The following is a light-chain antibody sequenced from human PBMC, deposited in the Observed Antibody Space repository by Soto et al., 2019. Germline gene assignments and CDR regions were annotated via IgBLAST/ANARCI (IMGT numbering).Light chain of an antibody. CDR3: SSYTSSSPPE. CDR2: DVS. V-gene: IGLV2-14*01. CDR1: SSDVGGYNY. J-gene: IGLJ2*01. Sequence: QSALTQPASVSGSPGQSITISCTGTSSDVGGYNYVPWYQQHPGKAPKLMIYDVSNRPSGVSNRFSGSKSGHTASLTISGLQAEDEADYYCSSYTSSSPPEFGGGTK.